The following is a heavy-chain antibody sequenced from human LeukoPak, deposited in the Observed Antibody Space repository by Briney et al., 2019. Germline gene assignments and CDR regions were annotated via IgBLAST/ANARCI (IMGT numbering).Heavy chain of an antibody. J-gene: IGHJ4*02. CDR1: GGSFSGHY. Sequence: SETLSLTCAVYGGSFSGHYWSWIRQPPGKGLEWIGEINHSGSTNYNPSLKSRVTISVDTSKNQFSLKLSSVTAADTAAYYCARVDRGIVGAPFDYWGQGNLVTVSS. V-gene: IGHV4-34*01. CDR3: ARVDRGIVGAPFDY. CDR2: INHSGST. D-gene: IGHD1-26*01.